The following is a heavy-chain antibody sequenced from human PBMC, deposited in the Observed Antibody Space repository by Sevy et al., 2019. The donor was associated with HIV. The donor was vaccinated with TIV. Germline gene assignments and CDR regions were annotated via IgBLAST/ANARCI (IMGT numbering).Heavy chain of an antibody. J-gene: IGHJ6*02. D-gene: IGHD4-17*01. V-gene: IGHV3-49*03. CDR2: IRSNAYGGTT. CDR1: GFTFGDYA. Sequence: CLRLSCTASGFTFGDYAMSWFRQAPGKGLERVGFIRSNAYGGTTEYAANVKRRLTISRGDSKCIAYLQMNSLNTEDTAVYYCTGAQRRGDYVEYYYYGMDVWGQGTTVTVSS. CDR3: TGAQRRGDYVEYYYYGMDV.